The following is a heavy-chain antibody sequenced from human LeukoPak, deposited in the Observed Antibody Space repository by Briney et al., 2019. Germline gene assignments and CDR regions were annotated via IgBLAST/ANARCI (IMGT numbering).Heavy chain of an antibody. CDR2: ISAYNGNT. CDR1: GYTFTSYG. D-gene: IGHD4-23*01. V-gene: IGHV1-18*01. J-gene: IGHJ4*02. CDR3: ARGPWAFDGGNSGAVY. Sequence: ASVKVSCKASGYTFTSYGISWVRQAPGQGLEWMGWISAYNGNTNYAQKLQGRVTMTTDTSTSTAYMELRSLRSDDTAVYYCARGPWAFDGGNSGAVYWGQGTLVTVSS.